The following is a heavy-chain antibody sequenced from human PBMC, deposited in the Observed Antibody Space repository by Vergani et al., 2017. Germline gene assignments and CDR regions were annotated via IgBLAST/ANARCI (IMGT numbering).Heavy chain of an antibody. CDR3: ARTRRAYSSSHTLGY. CDR2: IYYSGRT. J-gene: IGHJ4*02. D-gene: IGHD6-6*01. V-gene: IGHV4-39*01. Sequence: QLQLQESGPGLVKPSETLSLTCTVSGGSISSSSYYWGWIRQPPGKGLEWIGSIYYSGRTYYNPSLKSRVTISVDTSKNQFSLKLSSVTAADTAVYYCARTRRAYSSSHTLGYWGQGTLVTVSS. CDR1: GGSISSSSYY.